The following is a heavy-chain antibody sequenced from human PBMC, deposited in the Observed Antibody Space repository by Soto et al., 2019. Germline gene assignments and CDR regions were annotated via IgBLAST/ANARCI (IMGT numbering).Heavy chain of an antibody. Sequence: SETLSLTCTVSGGSISSGGYYWSWIRQHPGKGLEWIGYIYYSGSTYYNPSLKSRVTISVDTSKNQFSLKLSSVTAADTAVYYCARVVVAATFNYYYYGMDVWGQGTTVTVSS. J-gene: IGHJ6*02. V-gene: IGHV4-31*03. CDR2: IYYSGST. D-gene: IGHD2-15*01. CDR1: GGSISSGGYY. CDR3: ARVVVAATFNYYYYGMDV.